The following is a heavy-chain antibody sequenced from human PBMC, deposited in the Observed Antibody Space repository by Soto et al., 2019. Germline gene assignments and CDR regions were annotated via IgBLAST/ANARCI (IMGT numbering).Heavy chain of an antibody. CDR2: SIPIFGTP. CDR3: ATSEGRDGYSFDY. CDR1: GVIFNRLD. D-gene: IGHD5-12*01. Sequence: SMKVSCKASGVIFNRLDMRWVRQAPGQGLERMGGSIPIFGTPQSAESFQDRVTITADKSTGTAYVELSSLRSEDTAVYYCATSEGRDGYSFDYWGPGTLVTISS. J-gene: IGHJ4*02. V-gene: IGHV1-69*06.